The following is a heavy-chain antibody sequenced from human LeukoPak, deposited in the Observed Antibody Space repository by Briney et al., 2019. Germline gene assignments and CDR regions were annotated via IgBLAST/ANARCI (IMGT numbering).Heavy chain of an antibody. CDR2: IYYSGST. CDR3: ARVQRPLDGADY. CDR1: GGSISSYY. D-gene: IGHD1-1*01. Sequence: PSETLSLTCTVSGGSISSYYWSWIRQPPGKGLEWIGYIYYSGSTYYNPSLKSRVTISVDPSKNLFSLKLSSVTAADTAVYYCARVQRPLDGADYWGQGTLVTVSS. V-gene: IGHV4-59*01. J-gene: IGHJ4*02.